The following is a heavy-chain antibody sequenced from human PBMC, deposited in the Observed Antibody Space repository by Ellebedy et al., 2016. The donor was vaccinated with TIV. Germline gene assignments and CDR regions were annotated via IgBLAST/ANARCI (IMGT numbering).Heavy chain of an antibody. CDR1: GDSISSGYS. J-gene: IGHJ5*02. D-gene: IGHD1-14*01. V-gene: IGHV4-30-2*01. Sequence: MPSETLSLTCTVSGDSISSGYSWSWIRQPPGKGLEWIGYIYHSGSTYYNPSLKSRVTISVDMSKNQGSLKLASVTAADTAEYYCAREALTTTYSWFDPWGQGTLVTVSS. CDR2: IYHSGST. CDR3: AREALTTTYSWFDP.